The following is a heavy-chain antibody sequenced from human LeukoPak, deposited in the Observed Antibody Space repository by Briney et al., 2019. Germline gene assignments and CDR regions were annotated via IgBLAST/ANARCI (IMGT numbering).Heavy chain of an antibody. Sequence: ASVKVSCKASGYTFTGYYMDWVRQAPGQGLEWMGWINPNSGGTNYAQKFQGRVTMTRDTSISTAHMELSRLRSDDTAVYYCARVRITMVRGAQTAYYYYGMDVWGQGTTVTVSS. CDR1: GYTFTGYY. D-gene: IGHD3-10*01. J-gene: IGHJ6*02. V-gene: IGHV1-2*02. CDR2: INPNSGGT. CDR3: ARVRITMVRGAQTAYYYYGMDV.